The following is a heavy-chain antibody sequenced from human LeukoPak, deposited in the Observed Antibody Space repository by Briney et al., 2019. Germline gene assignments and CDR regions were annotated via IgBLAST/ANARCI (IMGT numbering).Heavy chain of an antibody. D-gene: IGHD2-15*01. V-gene: IGHV4-59*01. Sequence: SETLSLTCTVSGGSISSYYWSWIRQPPGKGLEWIGYIYYSGSTNYNPSLKSRVTISVDTSKNQFSLRLSSVTAADTAVYYCARDYLYCSGGSCYSTFDYWGQGTLVTVSS. CDR3: ARDYLYCSGGSCYSTFDY. CDR1: GGSISSYY. CDR2: IYYSGST. J-gene: IGHJ4*02.